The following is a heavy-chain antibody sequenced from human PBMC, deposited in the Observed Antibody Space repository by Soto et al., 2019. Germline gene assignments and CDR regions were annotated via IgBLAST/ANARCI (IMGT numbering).Heavy chain of an antibody. CDR1: GFTVSSNY. J-gene: IGHJ6*02. V-gene: IGHV3-53*01. CDR3: AKDLLMVRGVFYYYYGMDV. CDR2: IYKGGST. D-gene: IGHD3-10*01. Sequence: PGGSLRLSCAASGFTVSSNYMSWVRQAPGKGLEWVSVIYKGGSTYYADSVKGRFTISRDNSKNTLYLQMNSLRADDTAVYYCAKDLLMVRGVFYYYYGMDVWGQGTTVTVSS.